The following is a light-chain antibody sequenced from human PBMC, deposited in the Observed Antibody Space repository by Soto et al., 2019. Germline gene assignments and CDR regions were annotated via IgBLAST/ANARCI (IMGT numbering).Light chain of an antibody. J-gene: IGKJ2*01. Sequence: EIAMTPSPATLSGSPGERATLDCRSLPSISTELSWYQQIPGQTPRLLIYSASNRATRVPARFTGSGSGSEFTLTISGLQSEDFAIYYCQQGHNWPLTFGQGTRLEI. CDR1: PSISTE. CDR2: SAS. V-gene: IGKV3-15*01. CDR3: QQGHNWPLT.